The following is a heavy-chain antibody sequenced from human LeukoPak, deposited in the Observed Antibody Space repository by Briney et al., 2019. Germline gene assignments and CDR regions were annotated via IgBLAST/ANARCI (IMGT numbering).Heavy chain of an antibody. D-gene: IGHD6-13*01. V-gene: IGHV3-7*01. CDR3: ASELPSSSWYDY. Sequence: GGSLRLSCAASGFSFGDYWMTWVRQAPGKGLEWVANIKKDGSEKYYVVSVRGRFTISRDNAKNSLYLQMNSLRAEDTAVYYCASELPSSSWYDYWGQGTLVTVSS. J-gene: IGHJ4*02. CDR1: GFSFGDYW. CDR2: IKKDGSEK.